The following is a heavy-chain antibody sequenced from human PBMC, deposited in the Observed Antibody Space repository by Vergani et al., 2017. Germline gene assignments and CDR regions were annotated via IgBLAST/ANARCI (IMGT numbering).Heavy chain of an antibody. V-gene: IGHV1-18*01. CDR2: ISGYNGNT. D-gene: IGHD5-12*01. CDR1: GYTFTSYG. Sequence: QVQLVQSGAEVKKPGASVKVSCKASGYTFTSYGISWVRQAPGQGLEWMGWISGYNGNTNFAQRLQGIVTMTTDTSTSTAYMELRSLRPYDTAVYYCARDRTEGWILGYYMDVWGKGTTVTVSS. J-gene: IGHJ6*03. CDR3: ARDRTEGWILGYYMDV.